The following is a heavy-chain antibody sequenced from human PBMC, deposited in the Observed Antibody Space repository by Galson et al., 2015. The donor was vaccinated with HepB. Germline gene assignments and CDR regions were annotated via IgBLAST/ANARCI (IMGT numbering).Heavy chain of an antibody. Sequence: SLRLSCAASGFTFSNYGMHWVRQAPGKGLEWVAVIWYDGNNKKYADSVKGRFTISRDNSNNTLYLEMNSLRVDDTAVYYCAGGDYSDYVGYYSGMDVWGQGTTVTVAS. V-gene: IGHV3-33*01. J-gene: IGHJ6*02. CDR3: AGGDYSDYVGYYSGMDV. D-gene: IGHD4-11*01. CDR2: IWYDGNNK. CDR1: GFTFSNYG.